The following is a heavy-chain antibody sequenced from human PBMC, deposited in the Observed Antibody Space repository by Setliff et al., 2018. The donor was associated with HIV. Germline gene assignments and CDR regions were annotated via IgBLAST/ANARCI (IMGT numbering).Heavy chain of an antibody. D-gene: IGHD6-19*01. CDR3: ARESLSIAVAGKWFDP. V-gene: IGHV3-30*03. CDR2: ISYDGSNK. J-gene: IGHJ5*02. Sequence: WSRQPPGKGLEWVAVISYDGSNKYYADSVKGRFTISRDNSKNTLYLQMNSLRAEDTAVYYCARESLSIAVAGKWFDPWGQGTLVTVSS.